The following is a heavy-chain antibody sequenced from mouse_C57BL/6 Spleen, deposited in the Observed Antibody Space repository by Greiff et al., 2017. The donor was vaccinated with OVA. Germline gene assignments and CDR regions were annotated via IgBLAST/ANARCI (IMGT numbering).Heavy chain of an antibody. CDR1: GFPFTSYC. V-gene: IGHV1-52*01. D-gene: IGHD4-1*01. CDR3: ARKPELSGAWFAY. Sequence: QVQLQQPGAELVRPGSSVKLSCQASGFPFTSYCMPWVPQSPIQGLEWIGNISPSDSDTHYNQKFKGKATFTGDKSSSTAYLQLSSLTSEDSAVYDGARKPELSGAWFAYWGQGTLVTVSA. J-gene: IGHJ3*01. CDR2: ISPSDSDT.